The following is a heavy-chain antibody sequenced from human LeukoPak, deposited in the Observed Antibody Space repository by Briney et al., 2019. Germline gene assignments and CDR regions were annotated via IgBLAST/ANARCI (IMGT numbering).Heavy chain of an antibody. CDR3: ARDYGGSSPFDY. D-gene: IGHD4-23*01. Sequence: GGSLRLSCAASGFTFSSYAMHWVRQAPGKGLEWVSYISSSGTTIYYADSVKGRFTISRDNAKNSLYLQMNSLRAEDTAVYYCARDYGGSSPFDYWGQGTLVTVSS. CDR1: GFTFSSYA. J-gene: IGHJ4*02. CDR2: ISSSGTTI. V-gene: IGHV3-48*03.